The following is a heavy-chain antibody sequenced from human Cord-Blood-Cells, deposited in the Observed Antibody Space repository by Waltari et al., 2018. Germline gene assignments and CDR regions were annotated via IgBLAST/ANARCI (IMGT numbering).Heavy chain of an antibody. CDR2: ISGSGGST. CDR1: GFTFSSYA. CDR3: AKRRRYSSSSEDAFDI. Sequence: EVQLLESGGGLVQPGGSLRLSCAASGFTFSSYAMSWVRQAPGKGLEWVSAISGSGGSTYYADSVKGRFTISRDNSKNTLYLQMNSLRAEDTAVYYCAKRRRYSSSSEDAFDIWGQGTMVTVSS. V-gene: IGHV3-23*01. D-gene: IGHD6-6*01. J-gene: IGHJ3*02.